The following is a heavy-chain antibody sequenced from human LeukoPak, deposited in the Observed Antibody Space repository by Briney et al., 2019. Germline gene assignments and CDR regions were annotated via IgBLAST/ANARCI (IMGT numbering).Heavy chain of an antibody. CDR2: IIPIFGTA. J-gene: IGHJ5*02. V-gene: IGHV1-69*13. CDR1: GGTFSSYA. Sequence: GASVKVSCKASGGTFSSYAISWVRQAPGQGLERMGGIIPIFGTANYAQKFQGRVTITADESTSTAYMELSSLRSEDTAVYYCARAQTNWFDPWGQGTLVTVSS. CDR3: ARAQTNWFDP.